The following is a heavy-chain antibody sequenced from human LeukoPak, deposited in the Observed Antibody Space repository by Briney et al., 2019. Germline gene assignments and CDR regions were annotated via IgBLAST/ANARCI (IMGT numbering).Heavy chain of an antibody. Sequence: ASVKVSCKVSGYNFAELSIHWGRHAPGKGLKGRGGFDPDGGETIHAQNFQDRVTMTEDSSTDTAYMELSSLRSEDTAVYYCATAGRWWDPYLYFDCWGQGTLVTVSS. CDR2: FDPDGGET. D-gene: IGHD1-26*01. CDR3: ATAGRWWDPYLYFDC. J-gene: IGHJ4*02. V-gene: IGHV1-24*01. CDR1: GYNFAELS.